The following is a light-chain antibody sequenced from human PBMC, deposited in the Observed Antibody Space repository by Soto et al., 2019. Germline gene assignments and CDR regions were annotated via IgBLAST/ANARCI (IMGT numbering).Light chain of an antibody. Sequence: EIVMTQSPATLSVSPGERATLSCRASQSVSSNLAWYQQKPGQAPRLLIYGASTRATGIPARFSGSGSGTEFTLTISSLQSEDFAVYCCQQYNNWPPITFGQGTRLEIK. CDR1: QSVSSN. CDR3: QQYNNWPPIT. J-gene: IGKJ5*01. CDR2: GAS. V-gene: IGKV3-15*01.